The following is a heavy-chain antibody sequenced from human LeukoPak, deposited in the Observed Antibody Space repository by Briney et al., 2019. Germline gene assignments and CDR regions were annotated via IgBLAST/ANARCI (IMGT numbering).Heavy chain of an antibody. V-gene: IGHV3-23*01. CDR3: AKRYCGSTSCPSPFYFFDY. CDR2: ILGSGSSI. J-gene: IGHJ4*02. D-gene: IGHD2-2*01. CDR1: GFSFGGYV. Sequence: PGGSLRLSCAASGFSFGGYVMNWVRQAPGKGLERVSSILGSGSSIYYADSVKGRFTISRDNSKNTLYLQMNSLRAEDTAIYYCAKRYCGSTSCPSPFYFFDYWGQGTLVTVSS.